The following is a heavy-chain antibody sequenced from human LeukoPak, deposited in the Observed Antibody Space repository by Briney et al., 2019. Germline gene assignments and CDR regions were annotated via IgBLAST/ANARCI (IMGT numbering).Heavy chain of an antibody. D-gene: IGHD3-10*01. V-gene: IGHV4-30-4*01. CDR3: ARLWFGESLCMDV. CDR1: GGSISSGDYY. J-gene: IGHJ6*02. Sequence: SETLSLTCTVSGGSISSGDYYWSWIRQPPGKGLEWIGYIYYSGSTYYNPSLKSRVTISVDTSKNQFSLKLSSVTAADTAVYYCARLWFGESLCMDVWGQGTTVTVSS. CDR2: IYYSGST.